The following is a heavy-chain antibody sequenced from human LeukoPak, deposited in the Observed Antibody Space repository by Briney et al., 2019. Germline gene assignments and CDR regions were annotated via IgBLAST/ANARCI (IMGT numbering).Heavy chain of an antibody. CDR2: IKQDGSEK. Sequence: GGSLRLSCAASGFTFNRNAISWVRQAPGKGLEWVANIKQDGSEKYYVDSVKGRFTISRDNAKNSLYLQMNSLRAEDTAVYYCARDLMVRGLFWFDPWGQGTLVTVSS. CDR3: ARDLMVRGLFWFDP. V-gene: IGHV3-7*01. D-gene: IGHD3-10*01. J-gene: IGHJ5*02. CDR1: GFTFNRNA.